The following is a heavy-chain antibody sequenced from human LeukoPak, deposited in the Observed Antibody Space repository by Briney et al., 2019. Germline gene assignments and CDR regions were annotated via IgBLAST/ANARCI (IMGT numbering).Heavy chain of an antibody. J-gene: IGHJ4*02. CDR2: IYYSGST. V-gene: IGHV4-39*01. D-gene: IGHD5-18*01. CDR1: GGSISSSSFY. CDR3: ARHRSGYSYGFRAQDY. Sequence: SETLSLTCTVSGGSISSSSFYWGWIRQPPGKGLEWIGSIYYSGSTYCNPSLKSRVTISVDTSKNQFSLKLSSVTAAHTAVYYCARHRSGYSYGFRAQDYWGQGTLVTVSS.